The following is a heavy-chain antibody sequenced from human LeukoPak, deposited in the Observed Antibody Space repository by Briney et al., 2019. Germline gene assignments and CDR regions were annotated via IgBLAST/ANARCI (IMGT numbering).Heavy chain of an antibody. CDR1: GGSISSGGYS. D-gene: IGHD3-3*01. V-gene: IGHV4-30-2*01. J-gene: IGHJ4*02. CDR2: IYHSGST. Sequence: SETLSLTCAVSGGSISSGGYSWSWIRQPPGKGLEWIGYIYHSGSTYYNPSLKSRVTISVDRSKSQFSLKLSSVTAADTAVYYCARGPDYDFWSGYYRGYFDYWGQGTLVTVSS. CDR3: ARGPDYDFWSGYYRGYFDY.